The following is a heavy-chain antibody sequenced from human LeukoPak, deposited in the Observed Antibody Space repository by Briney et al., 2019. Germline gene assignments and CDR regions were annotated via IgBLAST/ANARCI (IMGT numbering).Heavy chain of an antibody. J-gene: IGHJ4*02. CDR1: GFTLSSNY. V-gene: IGHV3-66*02. D-gene: IGHD4-11*01. Sequence: VGSLRLSCAASGFTLSSNYMTWVRQAPGRRLEWVSVIYSVGTTYYTDSVKGRFTISRDNSKNTLYLQMNSLRGEDTAVYYCARGLKDNYHLDYWGQGTLVTVSS. CDR3: ARGLKDNYHLDY. CDR2: IYSVGTT.